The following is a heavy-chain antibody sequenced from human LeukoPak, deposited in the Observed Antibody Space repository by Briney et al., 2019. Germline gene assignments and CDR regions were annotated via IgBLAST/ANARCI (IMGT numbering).Heavy chain of an antibody. J-gene: IGHJ4*02. CDR1: GFTVTSNR. D-gene: IGHD3-10*01. CDR3: AREVVVYAAGSYCDH. CDR2: IYSEGST. V-gene: IGHV3-66*01. Sequence: GGSLRLSCAASGFTVTSNRMSWVRQAPGKGLEKVSVIYSEGSTYYADSVKGRFTISRDNSKNTLYLQMNSLRAEDTAVYYCAREVVVYAAGSYCDHWGQGVLVTVSS.